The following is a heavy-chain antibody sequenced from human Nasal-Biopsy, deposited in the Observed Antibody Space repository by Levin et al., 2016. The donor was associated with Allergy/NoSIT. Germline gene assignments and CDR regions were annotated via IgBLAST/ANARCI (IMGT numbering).Heavy chain of an antibody. J-gene: IGHJ4*02. Sequence: GESLKISCAVSGFSFSDYWMHWVRQVPGKGLVWVSRVTDDGSRSAYADSVKGRFTISRDNAKNTVYLQMNSLRVEDTAVYYCATQLIVTGNWGQGTLVTVSS. V-gene: IGHV3-74*01. D-gene: IGHD1-14*01. CDR3: ATQLIVTGN. CDR1: GFSFSDYW. CDR2: VTDDGSRS.